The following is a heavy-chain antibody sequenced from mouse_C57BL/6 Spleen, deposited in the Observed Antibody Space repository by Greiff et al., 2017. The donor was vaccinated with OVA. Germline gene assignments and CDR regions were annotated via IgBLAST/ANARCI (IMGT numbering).Heavy chain of an antibody. CDR1: GYTFTSYG. Sequence: QVHVKQSGAELARPGASVKLSCKASGYTFTSYGISWVKQRTGQGLEWIGEIYPRSGNTYYNEKFKGKATLTADKSSSTAYMELRSLTSEDSAVYFCARLDTVVARAMDYWGQGTSVTVSS. J-gene: IGHJ4*01. D-gene: IGHD1-1*01. CDR3: ARLDTVVARAMDY. V-gene: IGHV1-81*01. CDR2: IYPRSGNT.